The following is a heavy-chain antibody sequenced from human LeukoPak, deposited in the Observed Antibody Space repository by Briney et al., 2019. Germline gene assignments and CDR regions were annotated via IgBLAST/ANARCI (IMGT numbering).Heavy chain of an antibody. CDR1: GGSINSRSDY. CDR3: ARRPGEYGGNDFDY. CDR2: IYYSGST. D-gene: IGHD4/OR15-4a*01. V-gene: IGHV4-39*01. Sequence: SETLSLTCTVSGGSINSRSDYWGWIRQPPGKGLEWIGSIYYSGSTHYNPSLKSRVTMSIDTSKNQFSLRLSSVTAADTAVYYCARRPGEYGGNDFDYWGQGTLVTVSS. J-gene: IGHJ4*02.